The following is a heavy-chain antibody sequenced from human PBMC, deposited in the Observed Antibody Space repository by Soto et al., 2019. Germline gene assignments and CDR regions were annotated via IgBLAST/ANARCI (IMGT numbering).Heavy chain of an antibody. CDR2: ICSSGSTI. V-gene: IGHV3-48*01. CDR3: ARGTYDTSGYYYEVGY. Sequence: PGGSLRLSCAASGFTFSSYAMHWVRQAPGKGLEWVSYICSSGSTIYYADSVKGRFTISRDNAKNSLYLQMNSLRAEDTAVYYCARGTYDTSGYYYEVGYWGQGTLVTVSS. D-gene: IGHD3-22*01. J-gene: IGHJ4*02. CDR1: GFTFSSYA.